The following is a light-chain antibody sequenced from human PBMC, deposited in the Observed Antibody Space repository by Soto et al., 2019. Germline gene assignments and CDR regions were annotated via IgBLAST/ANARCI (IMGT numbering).Light chain of an antibody. Sequence: EIVLTQSPCTLSLSPGERATLSCRASQSVSSSYLAWYQQKPGQAPRLLIYGASSRATGIPDRFSSSGSGTDFTLTINSLEPEDFAIYYCQQRSNWPPITFGQGTRLEIK. CDR2: GAS. V-gene: IGKV3D-20*02. CDR3: QQRSNWPPIT. CDR1: QSVSSSY. J-gene: IGKJ5*01.